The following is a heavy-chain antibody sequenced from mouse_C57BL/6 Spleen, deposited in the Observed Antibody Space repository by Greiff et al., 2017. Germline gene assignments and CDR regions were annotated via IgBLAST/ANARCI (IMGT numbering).Heavy chain of an antibody. V-gene: IGHV1-58*01. CDR2: IYIGNGYT. CDR3: ARSAYSNYVKNFDY. CDR1: GYTFTSYG. J-gene: IGHJ2*01. Sequence: EVQVVESGAELVRPGSSVKMSCKTSGYTFTSYGINWVKQRPGQGLEWIGYIYIGNGYTEYNEKFKGKATLTSDTSSSTAYMQLSSLTSEDSAIYFCARSAYSNYVKNFDYWGQGTTLTVSS. D-gene: IGHD2-5*01.